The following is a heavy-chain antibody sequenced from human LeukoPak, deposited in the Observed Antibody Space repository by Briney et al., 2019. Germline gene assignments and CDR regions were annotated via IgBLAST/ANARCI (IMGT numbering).Heavy chain of an antibody. Sequence: SQTLSLTCTVSGGSISSGGYYWSWIRQHPGTGLEWIGEINHSGSTNYNPSLKSRVTIPVDTSKNQFSLKLSSVTAADTAVYYCARRYDYVWGSYRYKGSYFDYWGQGTLVTVSS. V-gene: IGHV4-31*03. J-gene: IGHJ4*02. CDR3: ARRYDYVWGSYRYKGSYFDY. CDR2: INHSGST. CDR1: GGSISSGGYY. D-gene: IGHD3-16*02.